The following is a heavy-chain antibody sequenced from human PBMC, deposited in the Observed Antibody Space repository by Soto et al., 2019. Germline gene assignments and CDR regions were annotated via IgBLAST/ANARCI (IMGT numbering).Heavy chain of an antibody. CDR3: ARVASPFDTIFGVVRMDV. Sequence: GGSLRLSCAASGFTFSSYSMNWVRQAPGKGLEWVSSISSSSSYIYYADSVKGRFTISRDNAKNSLYLQMNSLRAEDTAVYYCARVASPFDTIFGVVRMDVWGQGTTVTVSS. V-gene: IGHV3-21*01. J-gene: IGHJ6*02. CDR2: ISSSSSYI. D-gene: IGHD3-3*01. CDR1: GFTFSSYS.